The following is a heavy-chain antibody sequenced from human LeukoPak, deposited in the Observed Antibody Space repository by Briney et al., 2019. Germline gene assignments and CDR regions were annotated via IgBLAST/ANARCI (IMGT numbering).Heavy chain of an antibody. D-gene: IGHD4-17*01. J-gene: IGHJ4*02. Sequence: PGGSLRLSCAASGFAFSSYAMSWVRQAPGKGLEWVSGFGGSGVATYYADSVKGRFTISRDNSKNTLHLQMNSLRVDAPAVYYCTKGEVDGDYTPAFWGQGTLVTVSS. CDR3: TKGEVDGDYTPAF. CDR2: FGGSGVAT. CDR1: GFAFSSYA. V-gene: IGHV3-23*01.